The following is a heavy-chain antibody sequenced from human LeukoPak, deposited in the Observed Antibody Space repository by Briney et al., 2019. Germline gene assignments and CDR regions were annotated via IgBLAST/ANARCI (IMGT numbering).Heavy chain of an antibody. CDR3: ARAAHRVVVTAIPGY. D-gene: IGHD2-21*02. CDR1: RFIFSLYN. V-gene: IGHV3-48*01. J-gene: IGHJ4*02. Sequence: GGSLRLSCAASRFIFSLYNMNWVRQAPGKGLEWVSYISSTGSRIYYADSVKGRFTISRDNSKSTLYLQMNSLRAEDTAVYYCARAAHRVVVTAIPGYWGQGTLVTVSS. CDR2: ISSTGSRI.